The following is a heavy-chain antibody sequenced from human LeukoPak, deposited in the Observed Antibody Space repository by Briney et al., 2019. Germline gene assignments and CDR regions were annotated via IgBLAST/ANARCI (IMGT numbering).Heavy chain of an antibody. CDR1: GYTFTGYY. D-gene: IGHD3-22*01. V-gene: IGHV1-2*02. CDR2: INPNSGDT. CDR3: ARDPINYYDSSGYD. Sequence: ASVKVSCKASGYTFTGYYMHWVRQAPGQGLEWMGWINPNSGDTNYAQKFQGRVTMTRDTSISTAYMELSRLRSDDTAVHYCARDPINYYDSSGYDWGQGTLVTVSS. J-gene: IGHJ4*02.